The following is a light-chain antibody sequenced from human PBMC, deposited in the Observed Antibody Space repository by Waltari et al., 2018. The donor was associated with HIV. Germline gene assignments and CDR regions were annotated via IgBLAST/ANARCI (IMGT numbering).Light chain of an antibody. J-gene: IGLJ1*01. CDR3: AAWDDSLNGFYV. CDR2: RDN. CDR1: SSNIGTNY. Sequence: QSVLTQPPPASATPGQRVTISCSGSSSNIGTNYVFWYQQFPGMAPKLLIFRDNERPSGVPDRFSGSRSGTSASLVISGLRSEDEAEYYCAAWDDSLNGFYVFGSGTRVTVL. V-gene: IGLV1-47*01.